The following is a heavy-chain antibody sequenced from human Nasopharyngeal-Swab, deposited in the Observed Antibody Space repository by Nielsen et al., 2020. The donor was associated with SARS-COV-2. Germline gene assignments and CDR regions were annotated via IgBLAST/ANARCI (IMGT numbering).Heavy chain of an antibody. CDR1: GFTFSNYW. CDR2: IKQDGSET. CDR3: AGGTGWLTDS. V-gene: IGHV3-7*03. Sequence: ETLSLTCAASGFTFSNYWMNWVRQTPGKGLEWVAIIKQDGSETYYVDSVRGRFTISRDNAKNSLSLVMTSLRADDTAVYYCAGGTGWLTDSWGQGTLVTVSS. J-gene: IGHJ4*02. D-gene: IGHD3-9*01.